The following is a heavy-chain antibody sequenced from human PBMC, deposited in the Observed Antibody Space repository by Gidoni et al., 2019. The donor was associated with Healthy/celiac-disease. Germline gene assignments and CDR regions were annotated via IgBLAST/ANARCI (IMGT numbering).Heavy chain of an antibody. Sequence: STYYNPSLKSRVTISVDTSKNQFSLKLSSVTAADTAVYYCARHRRAGADYWGQGTLVTVSS. D-gene: IGHD1-26*01. V-gene: IGHV4-39*01. J-gene: IGHJ4*02. CDR2: ST. CDR3: ARHRRAGADY.